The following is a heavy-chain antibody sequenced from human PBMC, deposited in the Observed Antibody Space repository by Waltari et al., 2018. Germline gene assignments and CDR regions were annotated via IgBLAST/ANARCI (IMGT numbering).Heavy chain of an antibody. CDR2: IDPEDGET. V-gene: IGHV1-69-2*01. CDR3: APLPGGSGQTFDY. CDR1: GYPFIDYF. Sequence: EVQLVQSGAEGKKPGATVKISCKASGYPFIDYFMHWVQQAPGKGLEWVGRIDPEDGETVYAEKFQGRVTITADTSTDTSYLELSSLRSDDTAVYYCAPLPGGSGQTFDYWGQGTLLTVSS. D-gene: IGHD3-10*01. J-gene: IGHJ4*02.